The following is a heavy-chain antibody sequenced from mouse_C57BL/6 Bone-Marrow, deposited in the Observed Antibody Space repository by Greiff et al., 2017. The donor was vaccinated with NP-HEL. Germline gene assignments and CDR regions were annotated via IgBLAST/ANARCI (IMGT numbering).Heavy chain of an antibody. CDR3: TRGSMVTTKDYAMDY. CDR2: IDPETGGT. J-gene: IGHJ4*01. CDR1: GYTFTDYE. V-gene: IGHV1-15*01. Sequence: VQGVESGAELVRPGASVTLSCKASGYTFTDYEMHWVKQTPVHGLEWIGAIDPETGGTAYNQKFKGKAILTADKSSSTAYMELRSLTSEDSAVYYCTRGSMVTTKDYAMDYWGQGTSVTVSS. D-gene: IGHD2-2*01.